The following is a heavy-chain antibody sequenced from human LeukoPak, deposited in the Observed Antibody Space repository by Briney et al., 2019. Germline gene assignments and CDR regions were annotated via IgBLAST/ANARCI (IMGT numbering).Heavy chain of an antibody. CDR1: GYTFTGYY. CDR3: ARGPLCGYSSSWCGGAAFDI. J-gene: IGHJ3*02. D-gene: IGHD6-13*01. CDR2: INPNSGGT. V-gene: IGHV1-2*04. Sequence: ASVKVSCKASGYTFTGYYMHWVRQAPGQGLEWMGWINPNSGGTNYAQKFQGWVTMTRDTSISTAYMELSSLRSEDTAVYYCARGPLCGYSSSWCGGAAFDIWGQGTMVTVSS.